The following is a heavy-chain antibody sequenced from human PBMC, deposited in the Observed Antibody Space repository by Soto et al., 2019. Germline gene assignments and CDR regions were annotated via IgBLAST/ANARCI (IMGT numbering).Heavy chain of an antibody. CDR3: ARDLFVDYYYYYGMDV. CDR2: ISYDGSNK. D-gene: IGHD6-6*01. J-gene: IGHJ6*02. Sequence: QVQLVESGGGVVQPGRSLRLSCAASGFTFSSYAMHWVRQAPGKGLEWVAVISYDGSNKYYADSVKGRFTISRDNSKNTLYLQMNSLRAEDTAVYYGARDLFVDYYYYYGMDVWGQGTTVTVSS. V-gene: IGHV3-30-3*01. CDR1: GFTFSSYA.